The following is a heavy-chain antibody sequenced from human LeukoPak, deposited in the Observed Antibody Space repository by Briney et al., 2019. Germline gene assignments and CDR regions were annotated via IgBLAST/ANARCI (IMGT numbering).Heavy chain of an antibody. V-gene: IGHV1-46*01. CDR1: GYTFTSYY. CDR3: ARDRSPPNWLEPPRVLDY. J-gene: IGHJ4*02. D-gene: IGHD1-1*01. CDR2: INPSGGST. Sequence: GALVKVSCKASGYTFTSYYMHWVRQAPGQGLEWMGIINPSGGSTSYAQKFQGRVTMTRDTSTSTVYMELSSLRSEDTAVYYCARDRSPPNWLEPPRVLDYWGQGTLVTVSS.